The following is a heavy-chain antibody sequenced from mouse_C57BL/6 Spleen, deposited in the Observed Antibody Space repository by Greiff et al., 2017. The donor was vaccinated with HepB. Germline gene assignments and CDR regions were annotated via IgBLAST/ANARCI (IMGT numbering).Heavy chain of an antibody. D-gene: IGHD1-1*01. CDR3: ARLGTTVVATDAMDY. V-gene: IGHV5-17*01. CDR2: ISSGSSTI. CDR1: GFTFSDYG. Sequence: EVKLQESGGGLVKPGGSLKLSCAASGFTFSDYGMHWVRQAPEKGLEWVAYISSGSSTIYYADTVKGRFTISRDNAKNTLFLQMTSLRSEDTAMYYCARLGTTVVATDAMDYWGQGTSVTVSS. J-gene: IGHJ4*01.